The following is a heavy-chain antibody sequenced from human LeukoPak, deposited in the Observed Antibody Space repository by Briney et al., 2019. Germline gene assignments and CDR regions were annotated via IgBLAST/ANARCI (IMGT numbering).Heavy chain of an antibody. D-gene: IGHD6-19*01. CDR1: GGSISSGRYY. CDR2: INHSGST. V-gene: IGHV4-39*07. CDR3: ARGLSSGWSGRPYFDY. Sequence: PSETLSLTCTVSGGSISSGRYYWSWIRQPPGKGLEWIGEINHSGSTNYNPSLKSRVTISVDTSKNQFSLKLSSVTAADTAVYYCARGLSSGWSGRPYFDYWGQGTLVTVSS. J-gene: IGHJ4*02.